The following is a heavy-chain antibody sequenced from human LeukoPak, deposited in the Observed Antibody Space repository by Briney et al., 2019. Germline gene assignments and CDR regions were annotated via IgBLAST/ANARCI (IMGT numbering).Heavy chain of an antibody. CDR3: ARLAVVAATEDPYYYKYGMDV. CDR1: GFTYNSYG. CDR2: ISTSTSYI. D-gene: IGHD2-15*01. Sequence: GGSLRLSCAASGFTYNSYGMNWVRQAPGKGLEWVSSISTSTSYIYYADSVKGRFTISRDNAKNSLYLQMNSLRAEDTAVYYCARLAVVAATEDPYYYKYGMDVWGQGTTVTVSS. V-gene: IGHV3-21*01. J-gene: IGHJ6*02.